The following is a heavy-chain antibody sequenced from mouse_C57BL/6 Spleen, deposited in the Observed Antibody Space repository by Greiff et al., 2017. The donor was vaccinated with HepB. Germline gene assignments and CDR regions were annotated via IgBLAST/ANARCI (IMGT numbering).Heavy chain of an antibody. CDR1: GFTFSDYG. J-gene: IGHJ4*01. Sequence: DVHLVESGGGLVKPGGSLKLSCAASGFTFSDYGMHWVRQAPEKGLEWVAYISSGSSTIYYADTVKGRFTITRDNAKNTLFLQMTSLRSEDTAMYYCARPGTGSYYYAMDYWGQGTSVTVSS. CDR3: ARPGTGSYYYAMDY. D-gene: IGHD4-1*01. V-gene: IGHV5-17*01. CDR2: ISSGSSTI.